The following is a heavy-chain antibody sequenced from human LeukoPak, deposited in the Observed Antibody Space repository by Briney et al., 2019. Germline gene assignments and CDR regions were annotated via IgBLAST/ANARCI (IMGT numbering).Heavy chain of an antibody. V-gene: IGHV3-23*01. Sequence: PGGSLRLSCAASGFTFSSYAMSWVRQAPGKGLEWVSAISGSGSSTYYADSVKGRFTTSRDNSKNTLYLQMNSLRAEDTAVYSCAKDLSNPYKYYGMDVWGQGTTVTVSS. CDR2: ISGSGSST. D-gene: IGHD4-11*01. CDR1: GFTFSSYA. J-gene: IGHJ6*02. CDR3: AKDLSNPYKYYGMDV.